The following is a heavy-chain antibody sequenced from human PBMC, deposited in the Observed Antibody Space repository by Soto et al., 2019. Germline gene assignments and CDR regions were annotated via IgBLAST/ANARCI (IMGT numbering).Heavy chain of an antibody. Sequence: PSETLSLTCAVSGGSISSGGYSWSWIRQPPGKGLEWIGYIYHSGSTYYNPSLKSRVTLSVDRSKNQFSLKLSSVTAADTAVYYCARGSLSNYKNSGYSYAIDYWGQGTLVTVSS. J-gene: IGHJ4*02. D-gene: IGHD5-18*01. V-gene: IGHV4-30-2*01. CDR1: GGSISSGGYS. CDR3: ARGSLSNYKNSGYSYAIDY. CDR2: IYHSGST.